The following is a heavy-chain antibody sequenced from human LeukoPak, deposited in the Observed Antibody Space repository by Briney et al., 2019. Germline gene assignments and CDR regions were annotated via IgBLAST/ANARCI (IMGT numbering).Heavy chain of an antibody. CDR2: IAHDRNNK. V-gene: IGHV3-30*02. CDR3: ARDDYSSGWSCAY. D-gene: IGHD6-19*01. CDR1: GFSFSNYG. Sequence: GGSLRLSCAAAGFSFSNYGRQWVRQAPGKGGEGGAFIAHDRNNKYYADSVKGRFTISRDNSKNTLYPQMNSLRAEDTAVYYCARDDYSSGWSCAYWGQGALVTVSS. J-gene: IGHJ4*02.